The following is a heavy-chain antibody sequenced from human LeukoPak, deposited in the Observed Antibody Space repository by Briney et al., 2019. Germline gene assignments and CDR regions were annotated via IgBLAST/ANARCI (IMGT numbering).Heavy chain of an antibody. CDR2: IYTSGTT. Sequence: SETLSLTCAVSGGFISSYYWSWIRQPAGKGLEWIGRIYTSGTTNYNPSLKSRVTMSIDTSKNQFSLKLDSVTAADTAVYYCAREFTSWGQGTLVTASS. CDR1: GGFISSYY. CDR3: AREFTS. J-gene: IGHJ5*02. V-gene: IGHV4-4*07.